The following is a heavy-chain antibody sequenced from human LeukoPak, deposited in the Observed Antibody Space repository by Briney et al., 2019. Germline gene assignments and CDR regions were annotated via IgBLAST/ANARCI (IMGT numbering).Heavy chain of an antibody. J-gene: IGHJ5*02. CDR1: GYTFTGYY. V-gene: IGHV1-18*04. CDR3: ARDKNGYNLRVIGNWFDP. D-gene: IGHD5-24*01. Sequence: GASVKVSCKASGYTFTGYYMHWVRQAPGQGLEWMGWISAYNGNTNYAQKLQGRVTMTTDTSTSTAYMELRSLRSDDTAVYYCARDKNGYNLRVIGNWFDPWGQGTLVTVSS. CDR2: ISAYNGNT.